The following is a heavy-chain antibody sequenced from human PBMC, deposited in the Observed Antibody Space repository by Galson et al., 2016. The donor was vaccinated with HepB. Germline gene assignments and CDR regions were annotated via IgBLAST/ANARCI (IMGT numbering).Heavy chain of an antibody. CDR3: TRGVTPGD. CDR1: GFTFSNFW. D-gene: IGHD4-23*01. CDR2: IKQDGSEK. J-gene: IGHJ4*02. Sequence: SLRLSCAASGFTFSNFWMTWIRQAPGKGLEWVANIKQDGSEKNYVDSVKGRFTISRDNMKNSLFLQMHSLRADDTAMYYCTRGVTPGDWGQGTPVAVSS. V-gene: IGHV3-7*03.